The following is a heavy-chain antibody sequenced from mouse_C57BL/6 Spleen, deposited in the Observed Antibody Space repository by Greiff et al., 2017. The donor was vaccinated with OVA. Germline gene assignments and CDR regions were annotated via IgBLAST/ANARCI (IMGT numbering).Heavy chain of an antibody. CDR3: ARLDDYYGSSYYAMDY. J-gene: IGHJ4*01. D-gene: IGHD1-1*01. CDR1: GFTFSDYG. Sequence: DVMLVESGGGLVQPGGSLKLSCAASGFTFSDYGMAWVRQAPRKGPEWVAFISNLAYSIYYADTVTGRFTISRENAKNTLYLEMSSLRSEDTAMYYCARLDDYYGSSYYAMDYWGQGTSVTVSS. V-gene: IGHV5-15*01. CDR2: ISNLAYSI.